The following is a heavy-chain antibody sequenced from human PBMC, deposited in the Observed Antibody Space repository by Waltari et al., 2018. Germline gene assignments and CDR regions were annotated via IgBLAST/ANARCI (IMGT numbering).Heavy chain of an antibody. J-gene: IGHJ3*02. Sequence: QVQLQESGPGLVKPSETLSLTCTVSGGSISSYYWSWIRQPPGKGLEWIGDSYYSGSTNYNPSLKSRVTIAVDTSKNQFSLKLSSVTAADTAVYYCARDMGYGDPDAFDIWGQGTMVTVSS. CDR1: GGSISSYY. CDR3: ARDMGYGDPDAFDI. V-gene: IGHV4-59*01. D-gene: IGHD4-17*01. CDR2: SYYSGST.